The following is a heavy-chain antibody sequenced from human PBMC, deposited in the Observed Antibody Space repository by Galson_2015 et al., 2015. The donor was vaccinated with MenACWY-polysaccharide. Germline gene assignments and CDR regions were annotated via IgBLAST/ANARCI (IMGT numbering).Heavy chain of an antibody. D-gene: IGHD3-10*01. CDR2: IHAGIGKT. V-gene: IGHV1-3*01. CDR3: ARDWDYYGSGTYYNFDY. Sequence: SVKDSCKASGYTFTSYAMHRVRQAPGQGLEWMGWIHAGIGKTKYSQKFQGRVTITRDTSASTVYMELSSLRSEDTAVYYCARDWDYYGSGTYYNFDYWGQGTLVTVSS. J-gene: IGHJ4*02. CDR1: GYTFTSYA.